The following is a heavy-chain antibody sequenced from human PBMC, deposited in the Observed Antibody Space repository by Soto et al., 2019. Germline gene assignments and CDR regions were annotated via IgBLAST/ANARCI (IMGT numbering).Heavy chain of an antibody. Sequence: SVKVSCKASGGTFSSYAISWVRQAPGQGLEWMGGIIPIFGTANYAQKFQGRVTITADESTSTAYMELSSLRSENTAVYYCARDRSGMITFGGVSNWFDPWGQGTLVTVSS. CDR2: IIPIFGTA. D-gene: IGHD3-16*01. CDR1: GGTFSSYA. V-gene: IGHV1-69*13. J-gene: IGHJ5*02. CDR3: ARDRSGMITFGGVSNWFDP.